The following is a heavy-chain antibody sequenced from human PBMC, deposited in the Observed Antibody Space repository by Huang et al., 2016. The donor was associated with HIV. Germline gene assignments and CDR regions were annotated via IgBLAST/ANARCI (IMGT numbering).Heavy chain of an antibody. V-gene: IGHV1-18*01. Sequence: VQLLQSGAEVKKPGASVKVSCKASGYTFTSYGISWVRQAPGQGLEWMGWSTAYNGDTNDAQKFQGRLTMTTDTATSTAYMELRSLRSDDTAMYYCAREGIAGDSDWGQGTLVTVSS. J-gene: IGHJ4*02. CDR3: AREGIAGDSD. D-gene: IGHD6-13*01. CDR1: GYTFTSYG. CDR2: STAYNGDT.